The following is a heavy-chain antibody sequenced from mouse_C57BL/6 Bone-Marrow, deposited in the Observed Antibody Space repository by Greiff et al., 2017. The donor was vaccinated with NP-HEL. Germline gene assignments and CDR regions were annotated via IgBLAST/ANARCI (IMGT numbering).Heavy chain of an antibody. CDR2: INPSSGYP. Sequence: VQRVESGAELAKPGASVKLSCKASGYTFTSYWMHWVKQRPGQGLEWIGYINPSSGYPKYNQKFKDKATLTADKSSSTAYMQLSSLTSEDSAVYYCARERGLRRRGGYAMDYWGQGTSVTVSS. CDR1: GYTFTSYW. V-gene: IGHV1-7*01. D-gene: IGHD2-2*01. CDR3: ARERGLRRRGGYAMDY. J-gene: IGHJ4*01.